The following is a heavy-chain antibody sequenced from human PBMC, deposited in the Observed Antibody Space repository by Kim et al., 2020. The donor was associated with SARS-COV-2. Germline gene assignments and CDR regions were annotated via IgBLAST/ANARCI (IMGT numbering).Heavy chain of an antibody. Sequence: GGSLRLSCAGSGFTFSSHAIHWVRQAPGKGLEWVALISSDGSGKTYGDSVKGRFTVSRDNSENTLYLQMSSLRTEDTAVYYCARDRYGPGTCETGMDVWGQGTTVTVSS. J-gene: IGHJ6*02. V-gene: IGHV3-30*04. CDR1: GFTFSSHA. CDR3: ARDRYGPGTCETGMDV. D-gene: IGHD3-10*01. CDR2: ISSDGSGK.